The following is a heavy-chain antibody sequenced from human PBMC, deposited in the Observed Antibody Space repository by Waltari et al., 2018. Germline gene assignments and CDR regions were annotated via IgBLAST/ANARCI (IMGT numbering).Heavy chain of an antibody. V-gene: IGHV4-59*11. CDR2: IYYSGST. Sequence: QVQLQESGPGLVKHSETLSLTCTVSGGSISSHYWSWIRQPPGKGLEWIGYIYYSGSTNYNPSLKSRVTISVDTSKNQFSLKLSSVTAADTAVYYCARGRGTFDIWGQGTMVTVSS. CDR1: GGSISSHY. J-gene: IGHJ3*02. CDR3: ARGRGTFDI.